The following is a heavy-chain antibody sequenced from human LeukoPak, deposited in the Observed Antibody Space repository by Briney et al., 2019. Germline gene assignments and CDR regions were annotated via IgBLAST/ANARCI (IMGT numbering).Heavy chain of an antibody. CDR2: ISYDGSNK. V-gene: IGHV3-30*04. Sequence: GGSLRLSCAASGFTLSSYAMHWVRQAPGKGLEWVAVISYDGSNKYYADSVKGRFTISRDNSKNTLYLQMNSLRAEDTAVYYCARDSLRFRPYGSGSYYWFDPWGQGTLVTVSS. D-gene: IGHD3-10*01. J-gene: IGHJ5*02. CDR3: ARDSLRFRPYGSGSYYWFDP. CDR1: GFTLSSYA.